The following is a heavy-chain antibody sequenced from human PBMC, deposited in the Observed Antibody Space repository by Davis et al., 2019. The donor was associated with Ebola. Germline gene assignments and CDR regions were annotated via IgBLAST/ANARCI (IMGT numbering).Heavy chain of an antibody. V-gene: IGHV3-11*01. CDR3: ATVGRDDNNLVTWYFDL. CDR1: GFTFSDYY. J-gene: IGHJ2*01. Sequence: PGGSLRLSCAASGFTFSDYYMSWIRQAPGKGLEWVSYISSSGSTIYYADSVKGRFTISRDNAKNSLYLQMNSLRAEDTAVYYCATVGRDDNNLVTWYFDLWGRGTRVTVSS. CDR2: ISSSGSTI. D-gene: IGHD5-24*01.